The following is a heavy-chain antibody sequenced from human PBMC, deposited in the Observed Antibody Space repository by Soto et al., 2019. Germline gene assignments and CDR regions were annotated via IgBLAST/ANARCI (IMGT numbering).Heavy chain of an antibody. V-gene: IGHV4-39*01. J-gene: IGHJ5*02. Sequence: SETLSLTCTVSGGSISSSSYYWGWIRQPPGKGLEWIGSIYYSGSTYYNPSLKSRVTISVDTSKNQFSLKLSSVTAADTAVYYCARNFSAERNWFDPWGQGNLVTVSS. CDR2: IYYSGST. CDR1: GGSISSSSYY. CDR3: ARNFSAERNWFDP. D-gene: IGHD1-1*01.